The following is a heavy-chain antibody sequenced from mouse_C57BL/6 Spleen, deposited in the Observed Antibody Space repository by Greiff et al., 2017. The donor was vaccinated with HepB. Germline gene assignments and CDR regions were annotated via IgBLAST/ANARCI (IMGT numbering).Heavy chain of an antibody. CDR2: IWSGGST. Sequence: VKLMESGPGLVQPSQSLSITCTVSGFSLTSYGVHWVRQSPGKGLEWLGVIWSGGSTYYNAAFISRLSISKDNSKSQVFFKMNSLQADDTAIYYCARTGYSYYFDYWGQGTTLTVSS. D-gene: IGHD2-3*01. V-gene: IGHV2-2*01. J-gene: IGHJ2*01. CDR3: ARTGYSYYFDY. CDR1: GFSLTSYG.